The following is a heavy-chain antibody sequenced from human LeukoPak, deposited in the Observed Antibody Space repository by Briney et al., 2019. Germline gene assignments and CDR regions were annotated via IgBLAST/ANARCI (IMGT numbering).Heavy chain of an antibody. J-gene: IGHJ4*02. CDR2: IYYSGST. Sequence: SETLSLTCTVSGYSISSGYHWGWIRQPPGKGLEWIGSIYYSGSTYYNPSLKSRVTISVDTSKNQFSLKLSSVTAADTAVYYCARRSITMVRGVILARGPIDYWGQGTLVTVSS. D-gene: IGHD3-10*01. CDR1: GYSISSGYH. CDR3: ARRSITMVRGVILARGPIDY. V-gene: IGHV4-38-2*02.